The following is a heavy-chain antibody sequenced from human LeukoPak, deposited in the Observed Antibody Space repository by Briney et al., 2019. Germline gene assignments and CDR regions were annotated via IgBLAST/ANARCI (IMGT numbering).Heavy chain of an antibody. D-gene: IGHD2-2*02. V-gene: IGHV3-30*02. Sequence: GGSLRLSCAASGFTFSHYAMAWVRQPPGRGLEWVSFIRYDGRDTYYRDSVKGRSTISRDNSQKTLFLALSSLRPEDTAVYYCAKDIGYCSDTSCYTSHAFDVWGRGTMITVSS. CDR3: AKDIGYCSDTSCYTSHAFDV. CDR1: GFTFSHYA. J-gene: IGHJ3*01. CDR2: IRYDGRDT.